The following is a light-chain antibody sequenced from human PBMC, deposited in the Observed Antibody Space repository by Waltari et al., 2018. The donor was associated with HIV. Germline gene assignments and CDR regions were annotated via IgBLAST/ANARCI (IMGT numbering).Light chain of an antibody. CDR3: GTWDSGKNVWV. CDR2: DNN. V-gene: IGLV1-51*01. Sequence: QSVLTQPPSVSAAPGQTVTISCSRSSSNIGDNYVSWYQQVTGAAPKLVLYDNNERPSGIRDRFSGSKSGTSATLDITGLQPGDEADYYCGTWDSGKNVWVFGGGTKLTVL. J-gene: IGLJ3*02. CDR1: SSNIGDNY.